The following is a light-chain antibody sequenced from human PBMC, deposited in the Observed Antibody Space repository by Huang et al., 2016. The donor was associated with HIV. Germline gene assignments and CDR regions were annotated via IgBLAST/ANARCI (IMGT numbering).Light chain of an antibody. CDR3: QQRKNWPIT. CDR1: QRIGNY. V-gene: IGKV3-11*01. J-gene: IGKJ5*01. Sequence: EIVLTQSPVTLSLSPGERATLSCRASQRIGNYVVWYQQKPGLAPRLLIYDAFNRATGIPARFSCSGSGTDFTLTITSLQPEDVAVYYCQQRKNWPITFGQGTRLQI. CDR2: DAF.